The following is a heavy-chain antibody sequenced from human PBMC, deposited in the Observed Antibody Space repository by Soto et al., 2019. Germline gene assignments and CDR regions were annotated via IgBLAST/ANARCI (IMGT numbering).Heavy chain of an antibody. V-gene: IGHV4-30-4*01. Sequence: QVQLQESGPGLVKPSQTLSLTCTVSGASISSGDYYWSWIRQPPGKGLEWLGYIYYTGSTYYNPSLKSPITISVDTSKSQFSLKLSSVTAADTAVYYCARVIAARLNWCDPCGQGNLVTVSS. CDR1: GASISSGDYY. D-gene: IGHD6-6*01. CDR3: ARVIAARLNWCDP. J-gene: IGHJ5*02. CDR2: IYYTGST.